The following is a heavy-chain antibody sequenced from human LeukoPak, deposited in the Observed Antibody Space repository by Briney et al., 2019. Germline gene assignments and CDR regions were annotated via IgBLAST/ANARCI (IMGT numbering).Heavy chain of an antibody. Sequence: ASVKVSCKASGYTFTSYDINWVRQAPGQGLEWMGRIIPIFGTANYAQKFQGRVTITTDESTSTAYMELSSLRSEDTAVYYCARDKWAVAGTNFDYWGQGTLVTVSS. J-gene: IGHJ4*02. CDR1: GYTFTSYD. D-gene: IGHD6-19*01. CDR3: ARDKWAVAGTNFDY. CDR2: IIPIFGTA. V-gene: IGHV1-69*05.